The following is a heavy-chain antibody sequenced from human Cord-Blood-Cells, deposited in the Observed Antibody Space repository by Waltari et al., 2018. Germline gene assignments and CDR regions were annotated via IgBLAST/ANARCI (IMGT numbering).Heavy chain of an antibody. D-gene: IGHD3-16*02. V-gene: IGHV3-21*01. J-gene: IGHJ4*02. CDR3: ARDSGDYVWGSYRYFDY. CDR2: MSSSSSYL. Sequence: EVQLVESGGGLVKPGGSLRLSCAASGFTFSSYSMNWVRQAPGKGLEWVSSMSSSSSYLYYADSVKGRFTISRDNAKNSLYLQMNSLRAEDTAVYYCARDSGDYVWGSYRYFDYWGQGTLVTVSS. CDR1: GFTFSSYS.